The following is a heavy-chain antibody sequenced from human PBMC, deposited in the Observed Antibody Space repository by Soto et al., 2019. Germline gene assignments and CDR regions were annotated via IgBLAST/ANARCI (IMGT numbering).Heavy chain of an antibody. V-gene: IGHV3-48*04. J-gene: IGHJ4*02. CDR3: ARDKDWAFDY. D-gene: IGHD3-9*01. Sequence: GGSLRLACIASGFTVSSYSMVGVRQAPGKGLEWISYIFADSSTIYYADSVEGRFTVSRDNSQNSLFLLMNSLRAEDTAVYYCARDKDWAFDYWGQGTLVTVSS. CDR1: GFTVSSYS. CDR2: IFADSSTI.